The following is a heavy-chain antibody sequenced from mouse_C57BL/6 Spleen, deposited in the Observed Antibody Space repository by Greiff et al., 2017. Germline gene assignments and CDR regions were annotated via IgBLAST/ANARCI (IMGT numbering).Heavy chain of an antibody. CDR2: IDPSDSET. Sequence: QVQLQQPGAELVRPGSSVKLSCKASGFTFTSYWMHWVKQRPIQGLEWIGNIDPSDSETHYNQQFTDKATLTVDKSTSTDYMHLSSLTSEDSAVYYCAREGITTRRWYFDVWGTGTTVTVSS. CDR3: AREGITTRRWYFDV. CDR1: GFTFTSYW. J-gene: IGHJ1*03. D-gene: IGHD1-1*01. V-gene: IGHV1-52*01.